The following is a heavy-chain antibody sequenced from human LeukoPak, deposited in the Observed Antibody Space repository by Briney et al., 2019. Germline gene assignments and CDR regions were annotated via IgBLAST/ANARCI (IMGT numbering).Heavy chain of an antibody. D-gene: IGHD6-13*01. CDR3: ANRNRPAAGYFDY. CDR2: ISYDGSNK. CDR1: GFTFSSYG. J-gene: IGHJ4*02. V-gene: IGHV3-30*18. Sequence: GGSLRLSCAASGFTFSSYGMHWVRQPPGKGLEWVAVISYDGSNKYYADSVKGRFTISRDNSKNTLYLQMNSLRAEDTAVYYCANRNRPAAGYFDYWGQGTLVTVSS.